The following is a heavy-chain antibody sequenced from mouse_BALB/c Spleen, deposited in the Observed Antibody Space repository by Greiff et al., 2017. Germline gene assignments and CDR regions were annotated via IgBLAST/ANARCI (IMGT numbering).Heavy chain of an antibody. V-gene: IGHV5-6*03. CDR1: GFTFSSYG. CDR3: ASLRFY. J-gene: IGHJ3*01. CDR2: ISSGGSYT. D-gene: IGHD1-1*01. Sequence: EVMLVESGGGLVKPGGSLKLSCAASGFTFSSYGMSWVRQTPDKRLEWVATISSGGSYTYYPDSVKGRFTISRDNAKNTLYLQMSSLKSEDTAMYYCASLRFYWGQGTLVTVSA.